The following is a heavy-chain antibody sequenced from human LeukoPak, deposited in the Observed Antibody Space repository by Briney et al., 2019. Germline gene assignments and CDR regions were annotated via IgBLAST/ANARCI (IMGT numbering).Heavy chain of an antibody. D-gene: IGHD6-13*01. CDR3: ATAAAGTGFDY. CDR1: AYTFTGYY. J-gene: IGHJ4*02. V-gene: IGHV1-2*06. Sequence: ASVKVSCKASAYTFTGYYMHWVRQAPGQGLEWMGRINPNSGGTNYAQKFQGRVTVTRDTSISTAYMELSRLRSDDTAVYYCATAAAGTGFDYWGQGTLVTVSS. CDR2: INPNSGGT.